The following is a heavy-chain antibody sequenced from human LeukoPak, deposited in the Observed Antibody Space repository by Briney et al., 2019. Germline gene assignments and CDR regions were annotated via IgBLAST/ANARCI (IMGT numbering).Heavy chain of an antibody. D-gene: IGHD3-22*01. Sequence: SSETLSLTCTVSGGSISSGGYYWSWIRQHPGKGLEWIGYIYYSGSTYYNPSLKSRVTISVDTSKNQFSLKLSSVTAADTAVYYCARGAQSGDSSGYYSFDYWGQGTLATVSS. CDR1: GGSISSGGYY. V-gene: IGHV4-31*03. CDR2: IYYSGST. J-gene: IGHJ4*02. CDR3: ARGAQSGDSSGYYSFDY.